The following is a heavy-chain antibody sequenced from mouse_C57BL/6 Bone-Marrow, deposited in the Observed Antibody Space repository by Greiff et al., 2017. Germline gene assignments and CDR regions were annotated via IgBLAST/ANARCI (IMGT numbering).Heavy chain of an antibody. J-gene: IGHJ1*03. CDR2: IDPSDSYT. V-gene: IGHV1-69*01. CDR1: GYTFTSYW. D-gene: IGHD2-2*01. Sequence: VQLQQPGAELVMPGASVKLSCKASGYTFTSYWMHWVKQSPGQGLEWIGEIDPSDSYTNYNQKFKGKSTLTVDKSSSTAYMQLSSLTSADSAVYYCARDGFGIYYGYDGWYFDVWGTGTTVTVSS. CDR3: ARDGFGIYYGYDGWYFDV.